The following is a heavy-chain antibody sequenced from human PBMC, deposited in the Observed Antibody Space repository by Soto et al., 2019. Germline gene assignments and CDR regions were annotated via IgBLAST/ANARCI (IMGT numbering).Heavy chain of an antibody. D-gene: IGHD3-10*01. V-gene: IGHV1-3*01. Sequence: QVQLVQSGAEVKKPGASVKVSCKASGYTFTSYAMHWVRQAPGQRLEWMGWINAGNGNTKYSQKFQGRVTITRDTSGSTAYMELSSLRSEDTAVYYCGGLTSGGGTFDYWGQGTLVTVSS. CDR3: GGLTSGGGTFDY. CDR1: GYTFTSYA. CDR2: INAGNGNT. J-gene: IGHJ4*02.